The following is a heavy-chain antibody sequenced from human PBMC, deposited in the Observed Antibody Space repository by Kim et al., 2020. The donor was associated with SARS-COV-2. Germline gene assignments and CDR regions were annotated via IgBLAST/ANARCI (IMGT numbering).Heavy chain of an antibody. Sequence: ASVKVSCKASGYTFTNYAMHWVRQAPGQRLEWMGWINAGNGNTKYSLRFQDRVTITWNTSATTAYMEVSSLRSEDTAVYFCARVGPVMTVTGAFDIWGHGRMVTVS. CDR2: INAGNGNT. J-gene: IGHJ3*02. V-gene: IGHV1-3*01. CDR3: ARVGPVMTVTGAFDI. CDR1: GYTFTNYA. D-gene: IGHD2-21*02.